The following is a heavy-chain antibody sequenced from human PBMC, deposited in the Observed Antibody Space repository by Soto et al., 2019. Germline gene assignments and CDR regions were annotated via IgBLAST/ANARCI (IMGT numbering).Heavy chain of an antibody. Sequence: GASVKVSCKASGGTFSSYAISCVRHSPGQGLEWMGGIIPIFGTANYAQKFQGRVTITADESTSTAYMELSSLRSEDTAVYYCARDSPDWNYRPLYGMDVWGQGTTVTVSS. D-gene: IGHD1-7*01. V-gene: IGHV1-69*13. CDR1: GGTFSSYA. CDR2: IIPIFGTA. J-gene: IGHJ6*02. CDR3: ARDSPDWNYRPLYGMDV.